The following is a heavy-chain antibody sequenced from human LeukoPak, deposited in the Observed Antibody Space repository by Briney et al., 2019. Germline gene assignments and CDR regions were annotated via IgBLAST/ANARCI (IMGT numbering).Heavy chain of an antibody. CDR3: AAVSSSWAFDY. V-gene: IGHV1-58*01. D-gene: IGHD6-13*01. CDR1: GFTFTSSA. Sequence: SVKVSCKASGFTFTSSAVQWVRQARGQRLEWIGWIVVGSGNTNYAQKFQERVTITRDMSTSTAYMELSSPRSEDTAVYYCAAVSSSWAFDYWGQGTLVTVSS. CDR2: IVVGSGNT. J-gene: IGHJ4*02.